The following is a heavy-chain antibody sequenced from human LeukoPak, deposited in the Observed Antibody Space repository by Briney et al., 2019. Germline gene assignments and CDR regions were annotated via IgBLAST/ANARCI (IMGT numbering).Heavy chain of an antibody. D-gene: IGHD6-19*01. CDR3: ASQIIAVAGTIDY. CDR1: GYSISSGYY. V-gene: IGHV4-38-2*01. CDR2: IYHSGST. J-gene: IGHJ4*02. Sequence: PSETLSLTCAVSGYSISSGYYWGWIRQPPGKGLEWIGSIYHSGSTYYNPSLKSRVTISVDTSKNQFSLKVSSVTAADTAVYYCASQIIAVAGTIDYWGQGALVTVSS.